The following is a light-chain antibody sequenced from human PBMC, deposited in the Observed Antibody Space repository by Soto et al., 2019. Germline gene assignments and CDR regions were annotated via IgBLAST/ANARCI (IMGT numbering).Light chain of an antibody. V-gene: IGKV3-20*01. CDR3: QQYLASPPWT. J-gene: IGKJ1*01. CDR2: GTS. CDR1: QSVNSGY. Sequence: EVVLTQSPGTLYLSPGERAILSCRASQSVNSGYLAWYQQKPGQAPRLLIYGTSIRAAGIPDRFSGSGSGTDFTLTISRLEPEDFAVYSCQQYLASPPWTFGQGTKVE.